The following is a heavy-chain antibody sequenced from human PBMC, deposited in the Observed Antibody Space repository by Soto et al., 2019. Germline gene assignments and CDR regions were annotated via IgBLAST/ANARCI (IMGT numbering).Heavy chain of an antibody. CDR2: IYYSGST. Sequence: LSLTCTVSGGSISSGDYYWSWIRQPPGKGLEWIGYIYYSGSTYYNPSLKSRVTISVDTSKNQFSLKLSSVTAADTAVYYCARLHRSHRYYGMDVWGQGTTVTVSS. CDR1: GGSISSGDYY. CDR3: ARLHRSHRYYGMDV. V-gene: IGHV4-30-4*01. J-gene: IGHJ6*02.